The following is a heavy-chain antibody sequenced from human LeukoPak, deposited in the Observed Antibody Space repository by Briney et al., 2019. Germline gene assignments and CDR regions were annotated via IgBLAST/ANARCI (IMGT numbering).Heavy chain of an antibody. CDR3: ARDVAYNAFDY. V-gene: IGHV3-7*01. J-gene: IGHJ4*02. CDR1: GFTFSRSW. Sequence: LPGGSLRLSCTASGFTFSRSWMCWVRQAPGKGLEWVANINEDGSRKNYVDSVKGRFTISRDNAKNTLYFQMNSLRADDTAVYFCARDVAYNAFDYWGQGTLVTVSS. CDR2: INEDGSRK. D-gene: IGHD2-21*01.